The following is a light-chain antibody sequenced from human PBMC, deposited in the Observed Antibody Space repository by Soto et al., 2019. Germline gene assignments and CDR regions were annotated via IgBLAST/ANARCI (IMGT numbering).Light chain of an antibody. Sequence: EIVLTQSPGTLSLSAGERATLSCRASQTISSNYLAWYQQKPGQAPRLLIFGASYRATGIPDRFSGSGSGTDFTLTISRLEPEDFAVYYCQQYRSSPPEFTFGPGTKVAIK. CDR1: QTISSNY. CDR3: QQYRSSPPEFT. J-gene: IGKJ3*01. V-gene: IGKV3-20*01. CDR2: GAS.